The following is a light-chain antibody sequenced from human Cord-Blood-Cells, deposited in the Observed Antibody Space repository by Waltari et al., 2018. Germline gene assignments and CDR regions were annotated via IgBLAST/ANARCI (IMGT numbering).Light chain of an antibody. J-gene: IGLJ1*01. CDR1: SSDVGGYNY. CDR2: EVR. CDR3: SSYTSSSTLV. Sequence: QSALTRPASVSGSPGQSITISCTGTSSDVGGYNYVSWYQQHPGKAPKLMIYEVRNRPSGVSNRFSGSNSGNTASLTISGLQAEDEADYYCSSYTSSSTLVFGTGTKVTVL. V-gene: IGLV2-14*01.